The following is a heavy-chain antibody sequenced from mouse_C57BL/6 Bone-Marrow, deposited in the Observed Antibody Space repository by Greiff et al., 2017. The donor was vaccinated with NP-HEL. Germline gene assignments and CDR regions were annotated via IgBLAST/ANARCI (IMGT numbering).Heavy chain of an antibody. CDR2: IWPGCGT. CDR3: ARWGYGNYFAY. V-gene: IGHV2-9-1*01. CDR1: GFSFPRSA. J-gene: IGHJ3*01. Sequence: QVQLKESGPGLVAPSQSLSITCTVSGFSFPRSALSWVRPPPGPGLAWLGVIWPGCGTNYNSALKSRLSISKDNSKSQVFLKMNRLQTDDTARYYCARWGYGNYFAYWGQGTLVTVSA. D-gene: IGHD2-1*01.